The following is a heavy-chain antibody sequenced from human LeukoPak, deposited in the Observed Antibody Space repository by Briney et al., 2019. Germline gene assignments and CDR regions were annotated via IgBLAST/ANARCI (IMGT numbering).Heavy chain of an antibody. CDR2: INPNSGGR. D-gene: IGHD2-2*01. CDR1: GYTFTGYY. V-gene: IGHV1-2*02. CDR3: ARQNCSSTSCVLWDFDY. J-gene: IGHJ4*02. Sequence: GASVTVSFKAAGYTFTGYYMHWVRQAPAQGLEWVGWINPNSGGRNYAHKFRGRVTITRENTISTDYMELSRLRSDDTAVYYCARQNCSSTSCVLWDFDYWGQGTLVTVFS.